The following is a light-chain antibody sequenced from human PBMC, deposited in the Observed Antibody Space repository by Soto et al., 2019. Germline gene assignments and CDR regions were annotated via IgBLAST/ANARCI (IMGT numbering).Light chain of an antibody. Sequence: EIVITQSPATLSVSPGERATLSCRASQSVNSNLAWYQQKPGQAPRLLIYGASTRATGIPARFSGSGSGTEFTLTISSLQSEDFAVYYCQQYNNWATFGQGTKVDIK. CDR2: GAS. V-gene: IGKV3-15*01. CDR1: QSVNSN. CDR3: QQYNNWAT. J-gene: IGKJ1*01.